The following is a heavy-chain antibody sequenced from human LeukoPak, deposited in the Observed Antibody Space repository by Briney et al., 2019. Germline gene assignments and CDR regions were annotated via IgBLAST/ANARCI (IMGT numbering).Heavy chain of an antibody. J-gene: IGHJ4*02. CDR2: ICGSGGST. V-gene: IGHV3-23*01. D-gene: IGHD3-10*01. CDR3: AKDPPYGSGSYQDY. Sequence: GGSLRLSCAASGFTFSSYAMSWVRQAPGKGLEWVSAICGSGGSTYYADSVKGRFTISRDNSKNTLYLQMNSLRAEDTAVYYCAKDPPYGSGSYQDYWGQGTLVTVSS. CDR1: GFTFSSYA.